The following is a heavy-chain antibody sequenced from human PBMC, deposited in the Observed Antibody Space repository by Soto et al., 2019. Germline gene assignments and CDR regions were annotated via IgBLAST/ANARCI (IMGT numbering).Heavy chain of an antibody. V-gene: IGHV4-30-2*01. J-gene: IGHJ3*02. CDR2: ISHSGST. CDR1: GGSISRSTYS. Sequence: QLQLQESGSRLVKPSQTLSLTCAVSGGSISRSTYSWNWIRQPPGKALEWIGYISHSGSTYYNPSLKSRVTRSLDTPKNQFSLKLNSVTAADTAVYYCARGYYGDYLGIWGQGTMVTISS. CDR3: ARGYYGDYLGI. D-gene: IGHD4-17*01.